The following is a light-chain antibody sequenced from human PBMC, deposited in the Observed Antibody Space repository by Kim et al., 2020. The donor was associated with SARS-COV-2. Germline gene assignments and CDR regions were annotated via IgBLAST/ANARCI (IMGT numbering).Light chain of an antibody. CDR3: NSRDSSGNHLV. CDR1: SLRSYY. Sequence: SSELTQDSAVSVALGQTVRITCQGDSLRSYYASWYQQKPGQAPVIVIYGKNNRPSGIPDRFSGSSSGNTASLTITGAQAEDEADYYFNSRDSSGNHLVFG. CDR2: GKN. V-gene: IGLV3-19*01. J-gene: IGLJ3*02.